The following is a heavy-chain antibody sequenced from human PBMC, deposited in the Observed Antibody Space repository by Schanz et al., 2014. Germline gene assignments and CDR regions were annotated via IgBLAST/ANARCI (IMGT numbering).Heavy chain of an antibody. Sequence: VQLVESGGALVQPGGSLRLSCAASGFTFSVYWMHWVRQPPGEGLVSVSRISGDGTTTSYADSVKGRFIISRDSSKNTLFLQMNSLRAEDTAVYFCARDGGRDGYNLAFDVWGQGTLVTVSS. CDR2: ISGDGTTT. CDR1: GFTFSVYW. CDR3: ARDGGRDGYNLAFDV. V-gene: IGHV3-74*01. J-gene: IGHJ3*01. D-gene: IGHD5-12*01.